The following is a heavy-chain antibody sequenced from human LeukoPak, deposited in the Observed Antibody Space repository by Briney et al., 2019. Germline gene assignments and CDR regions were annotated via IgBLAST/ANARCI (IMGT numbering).Heavy chain of an antibody. D-gene: IGHD3-10*01. V-gene: IGHV3-23*01. CDR1: GFTFSSYA. J-gene: IGHJ4*02. Sequence: GGSLRLSCAASGFTFSSYAMSWVRQAPGRGLEWVSAISASGGSTYYADSVKGRFTISRDNSKNTLYLQMNSLRAEDTAVYYCANENYYGSGSYPDYWGQGTLVTVSS. CDR2: ISASGGST. CDR3: ANENYYGSGSYPDY.